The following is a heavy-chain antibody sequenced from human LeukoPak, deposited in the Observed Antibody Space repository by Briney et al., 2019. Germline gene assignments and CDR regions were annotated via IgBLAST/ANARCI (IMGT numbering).Heavy chain of an antibody. CDR3: ARGETSGYFDWFYYYYMDV. Sequence: ASVKVSCKASGYTFISYNVHWVRQAPGQGLEWMGWINPHSGGTDHAQKFQGRVTMTRDTSISTAYMELSRLRSDDTAVYYCARGETSGYFDWFYYYYMDVWGKGTTVTVSS. CDR2: INPHSGGT. V-gene: IGHV1-2*02. CDR1: GYTFISYN. J-gene: IGHJ6*03. D-gene: IGHD3-9*01.